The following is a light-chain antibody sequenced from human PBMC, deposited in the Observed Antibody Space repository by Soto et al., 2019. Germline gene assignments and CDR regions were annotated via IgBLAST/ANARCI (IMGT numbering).Light chain of an antibody. Sequence: QSVLPQPASVSGSPEQSITICCTGTSSDAGGYKYVSWYQQHPGQAPKRMIYQVRNRPSGVSNRCTGSKSGNTASLTISRRQAEEEADSYRSAYTSSSTQDFGTGTTVTV. CDR2: QVR. CDR3: SAYTSSSTQD. V-gene: IGLV2-14*01. J-gene: IGLJ1*01. CDR1: SSDAGGYKY.